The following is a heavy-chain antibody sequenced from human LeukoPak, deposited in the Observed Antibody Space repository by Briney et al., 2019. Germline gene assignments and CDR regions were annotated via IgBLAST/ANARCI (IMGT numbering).Heavy chain of an antibody. CDR1: GFTFRSYS. J-gene: IGHJ4*02. Sequence: GGSLRLSCAASGFTFRSYSMNWVRQAPGRGREWASYISSSSSTIYYADSVTGRFTISRDNAKNSLYLQMNSLRAEDTAVYYCATDYGGNSVEDYWGQGTLVTVSS. CDR2: ISSSSSTI. D-gene: IGHD4-23*01. CDR3: ATDYGGNSVEDY. V-gene: IGHV3-48*04.